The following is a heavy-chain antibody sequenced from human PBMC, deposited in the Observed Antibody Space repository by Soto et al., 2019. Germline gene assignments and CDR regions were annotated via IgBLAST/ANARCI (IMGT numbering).Heavy chain of an antibody. D-gene: IGHD5-12*01. CDR2: IWYDGSNK. V-gene: IGHV3-33*01. CDR3: ARDQRSGYDPYFDY. J-gene: IGHJ4*02. CDR1: GFTFSSYG. Sequence: SLRLSCAASGFTFSSYGMHWVRQAPGKGLEWVAVIWYDGSNKYYADSVKGRFTISRDNSKNTLYLQMNSLRAEDTAVYYCARDQRSGYDPYFDYWGQGTLVTVSS.